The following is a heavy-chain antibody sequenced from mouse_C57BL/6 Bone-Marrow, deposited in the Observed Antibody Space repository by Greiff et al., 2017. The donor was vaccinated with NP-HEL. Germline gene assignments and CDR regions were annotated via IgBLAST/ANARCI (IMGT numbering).Heavy chain of an antibody. Sequence: EVKVEESGGGLVKPGGSLKLSCAASGFTFSSYAMSWVRQTPEKRLEWVATISDGGSYTYYPDNVKGRFTISRDNAKNNLYLQMSHLKSEDTAMYYCAREGDYYGSSYEGWYFDVWGTGTTVTVSS. CDR1: GFTFSSYA. CDR3: AREGDYYGSSYEGWYFDV. V-gene: IGHV5-4*01. D-gene: IGHD1-1*01. CDR2: ISDGGSYT. J-gene: IGHJ1*03.